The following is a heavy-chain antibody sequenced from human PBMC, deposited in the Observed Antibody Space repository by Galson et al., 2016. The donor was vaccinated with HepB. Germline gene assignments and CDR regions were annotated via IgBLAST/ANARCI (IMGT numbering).Heavy chain of an antibody. CDR3: ARDRVLAAAGLYYHYGMDV. CDR2: IYYSGST. Sequence: TLSLTCTVSGGSIKSGDDHWSWIRQPPGKGLEWIGNIYYSGSTYYNPSLKSRVSISVDTSKNQFSLKLSSVTAADTAVYYCARDRVLAAAGLYYHYGMDVWGQGTTVTVSS. V-gene: IGHV4-30-4*01. CDR1: GGSIKSGDDH. D-gene: IGHD6-13*01. J-gene: IGHJ6*02.